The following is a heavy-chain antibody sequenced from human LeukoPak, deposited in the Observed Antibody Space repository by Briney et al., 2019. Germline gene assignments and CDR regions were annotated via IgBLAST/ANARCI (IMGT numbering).Heavy chain of an antibody. CDR1: GGSISSYY. Sequence: SETLSFTCTVSGGSISSYYWSWIRQPPGKGLEWIRHIYGSGSTNYNPSLKSRVTLSVDTSKNQFSLKLSSVTAADTAVYYCAREGTSGTHLNWFDPWGQGTLVTVSS. D-gene: IGHD1-1*01. V-gene: IGHV4-59*01. CDR3: AREGTSGTHLNWFDP. J-gene: IGHJ5*02. CDR2: IYGSGST.